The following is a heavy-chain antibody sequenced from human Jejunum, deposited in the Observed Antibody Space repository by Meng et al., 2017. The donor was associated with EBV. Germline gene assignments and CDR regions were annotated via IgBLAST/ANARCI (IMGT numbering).Heavy chain of an antibody. V-gene: IGHV4-4*02. CDR1: GGSISTDNG. Sequence: VQLPVSGPGMVKPSRTLSLTCAVSGGSISTDNGWSWVRQPPGKGLEYIGEIHHSGSTKYNPSLKSRVTISVDKSNNHFSLKLSSVTAADTAVYYCARDRGVEDYWGQGTLVTVSS. D-gene: IGHD5-24*01. CDR2: IHHSGST. CDR3: ARDRGVEDY. J-gene: IGHJ4*02.